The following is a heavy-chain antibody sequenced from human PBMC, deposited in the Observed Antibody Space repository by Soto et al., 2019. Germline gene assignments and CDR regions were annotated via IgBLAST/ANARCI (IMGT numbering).Heavy chain of an antibody. V-gene: IGHV1-69*13. J-gene: IGHJ6*02. CDR2: IIPIFGTA. CDR1: GGTFSSYA. Sequence: ASVKVSCKASGGTFSSYAISWVRQAPGQGLEWMGGIIPIFGTANYAQKFQGRVTITADESTSTAYMELSSLRSEDTAVYYCARDLRCIAARPDLPPRSYYYYYYGMDVWGQGTTVTV. CDR3: ARDLRCIAARPDLPPRSYYYYYYGMDV. D-gene: IGHD6-6*01.